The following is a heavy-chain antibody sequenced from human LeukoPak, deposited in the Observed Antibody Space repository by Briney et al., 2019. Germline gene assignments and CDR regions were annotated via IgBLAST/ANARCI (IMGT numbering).Heavy chain of an antibody. D-gene: IGHD3-10*01. CDR1: GGSISSGGYS. V-gene: IGHV4-61*08. CDR3: ARHRGPRPPSV. J-gene: IGHJ4*02. CDR2: IYYSGST. Sequence: SETLSLTCAVSGGSISSGGYSWSWIRQPPGKGLEWIGYIYYSGSTNYNPSLKSRITISVDTSKNQFSLRLSSVTAADTAMYYCARHRGPRPPSVWGQGTLVTVSS.